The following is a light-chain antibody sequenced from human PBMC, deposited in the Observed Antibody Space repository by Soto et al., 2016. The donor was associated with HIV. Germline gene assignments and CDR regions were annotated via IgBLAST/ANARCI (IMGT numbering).Light chain of an antibody. CDR3: QVWDSSSDHVV. V-gene: IGLV3-21*03. CDR2: DDS. J-gene: IGLJ2*01. CDR1: NIGSKS. Sequence: SYVLTQPPSVSVAPGKTARITCGGNNIGSKSVHWYQQKPGQAPVLVVHDDSHRPSGIPERFSGSNSGNTATLTISRVEAGDEADYYCQVWDSSSDHVVSGGGTKLTVL.